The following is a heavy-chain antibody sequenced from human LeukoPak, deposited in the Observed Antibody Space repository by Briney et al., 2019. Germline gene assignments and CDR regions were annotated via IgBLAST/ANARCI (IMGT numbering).Heavy chain of an antibody. CDR2: ISDSGGST. Sequence: GGSLRLSCAVSGFTLSNYGMSWVRQAPGTGLEWVAGISDSGGSTNYADSVKGRFTISRDNPKNTLYLQMNSLRAEDTAVYFCAKRGVVIRVILVGFHKEAYYFDSWGQGALVTVSS. D-gene: IGHD3-22*01. CDR1: GFTLSNYG. J-gene: IGHJ4*02. CDR3: AKRGVVIRVILVGFHKEAYYFDS. V-gene: IGHV3-23*01.